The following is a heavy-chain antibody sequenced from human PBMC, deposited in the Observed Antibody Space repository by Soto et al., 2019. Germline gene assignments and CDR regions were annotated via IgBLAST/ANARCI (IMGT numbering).Heavy chain of an antibody. J-gene: IGHJ4*02. CDR3: ARRARSFYYFDY. Sequence: SVKVSCKASGGTFSSYAISWVRQAPGQGLEWMGGIIPIFGTANYAQKFQGRVTITADESTSTAYMELSSLRSEDTAVYYCARRARSFYYFDYWGQGTLVTVSS. CDR2: IIPIFGTA. V-gene: IGHV1-69*13. D-gene: IGHD1-26*01. CDR1: GGTFSSYA.